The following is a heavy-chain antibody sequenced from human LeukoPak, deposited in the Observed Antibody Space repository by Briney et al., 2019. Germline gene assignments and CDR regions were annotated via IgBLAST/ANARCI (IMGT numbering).Heavy chain of an antibody. J-gene: IGHJ5*02. V-gene: IGHV1-2*02. CDR2: INPNSGGT. D-gene: IGHD5-18*01. CDR1: GYTFTGYY. CDR3: ARGGEPIYSYGLNWFDP. Sequence: ASVKVSCKASGYTFTGYYMHWVRQAPGQGLEWMGWINPNSGGTNYAQKFQGRVTMTRDTSISTAYMELSRLRSDDTAVYYCARGGEPIYSYGLNWFDPWGQGTLVTVSS.